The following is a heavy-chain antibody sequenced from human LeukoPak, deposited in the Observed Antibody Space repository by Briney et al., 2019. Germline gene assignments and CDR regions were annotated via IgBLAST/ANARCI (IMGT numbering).Heavy chain of an antibody. J-gene: IGHJ4*02. CDR3: ARGDDSGYYDYFDY. V-gene: IGHV3-53*01. CDR2: IYTGGNT. D-gene: IGHD3-22*01. CDR1: GFTVDSNY. Sequence: GGSLRFSRAASGFTVDSNYLSWVRQAPGKGLEWVSTIYTGGNTYYAASVKGRFTISRDFSKNTVFLHMNSLRAEDTAMYYCARGDDSGYYDYFDYWGQGALVTVSS.